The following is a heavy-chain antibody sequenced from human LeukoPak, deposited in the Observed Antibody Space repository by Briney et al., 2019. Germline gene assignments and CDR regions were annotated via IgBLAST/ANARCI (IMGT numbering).Heavy chain of an antibody. D-gene: IGHD4-17*01. CDR2: IYYSGTT. CDR3: AREDPQTTVPEGMDV. Sequence: SETLSLTCTVSGGSISYYYWSWIRQSPGKGLEWIGYIYYSGTTNYNPSLKSRVTISVDTSKNQSSLQLRSVTAADSAVYYFAREDPQTTVPEGMDVWGQGTTVTVSS. CDR1: GGSISYYY. J-gene: IGHJ6*02. V-gene: IGHV4-59*01.